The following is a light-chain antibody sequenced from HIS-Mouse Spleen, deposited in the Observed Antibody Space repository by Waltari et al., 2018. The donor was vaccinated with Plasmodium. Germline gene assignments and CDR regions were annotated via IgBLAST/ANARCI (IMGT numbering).Light chain of an antibody. CDR1: SGSVSTCSY. Sequence: QTVVTQEPSFSVSPGGTVTLNCGLSSGSVSTCSYPSWYQQTPGPAPRTLIYSTNTRSSGVPDRFSGSILGNKAALTITGAQADDESDYYCVLYMGSGIWVFGGGTKLTVL. V-gene: IGLV8-61*01. J-gene: IGLJ2*01. CDR3: VLYMGSGIWV. CDR2: STN.